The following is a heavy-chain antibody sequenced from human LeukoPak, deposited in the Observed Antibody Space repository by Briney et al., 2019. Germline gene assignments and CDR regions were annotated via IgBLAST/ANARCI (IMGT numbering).Heavy chain of an antibody. CDR3: ARNDYSNHNWFDP. Sequence: PSETLSLTCTVSGGSISSSSYYWGWIRQPPGKGLEWIGSIYYSGSTYYNPSLKSRVTISVDTSKNQFSLKLSSVTAADTAVYYCARNDYSNHNWFDPWGQGTLVTVSS. J-gene: IGHJ5*02. CDR2: IYYSGST. CDR1: GGSISSSSYY. D-gene: IGHD4-11*01. V-gene: IGHV4-39*01.